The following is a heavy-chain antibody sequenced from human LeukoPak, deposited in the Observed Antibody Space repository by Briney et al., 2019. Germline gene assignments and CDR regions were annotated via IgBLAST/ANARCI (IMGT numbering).Heavy chain of an antibody. V-gene: IGHV4-31*03. CDR1: GGSISSGGYY. CDR3: ARVGYSRDSSGFSSPNFDY. J-gene: IGHJ4*02. Sequence: SETLSLTCTVSGGSISSGGYYWSWIRQRPGKGLEWIGYIYYSGSTYYNPSLKSRVTISVDTSKNQFSLKLSSVTAADTAVYYCARVGYSRDSSGFSSPNFDYWGQGTLVTVSS. CDR2: IYYSGST. D-gene: IGHD3-22*01.